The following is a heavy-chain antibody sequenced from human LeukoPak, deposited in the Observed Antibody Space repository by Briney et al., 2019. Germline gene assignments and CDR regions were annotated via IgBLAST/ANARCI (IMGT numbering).Heavy chain of an antibody. CDR3: ARAPKLRYFDWSPNAFDI. D-gene: IGHD3-9*01. J-gene: IGHJ3*02. CDR2: IYYSGST. V-gene: IGHV4-59*01. CDR1: GGSISSYY. Sequence: SETLSLTCTVSGGSISSYYWSWIRQPPGKGLEWIGYIYYSGSTNYNPSLKSRVTIPVDTSKNQFSLKLSSVTAADTAVYYCARAPKLRYFDWSPNAFDIWGQGTMVTVSS.